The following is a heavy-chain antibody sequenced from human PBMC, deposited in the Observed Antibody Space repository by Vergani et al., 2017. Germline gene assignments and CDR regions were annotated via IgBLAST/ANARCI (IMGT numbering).Heavy chain of an antibody. V-gene: IGHV3-23*04. J-gene: IGHJ4*02. CDR1: GFTFSACP. D-gene: IGHD3-22*01. CDR3: ARLSYDTTPYLQGGYDC. Sequence: EVQLVESGGGLVKRGGSVRLSCASSGFTFSACPMTWVRQAPGKGLEWVSAISARYPSTYYADSVKGRFTISGDNSKNRLYLQLNSLRAEDTAVYYCARLSYDTTPYLQGGYDCWGQGTQVSVSS. CDR2: ISARYPST.